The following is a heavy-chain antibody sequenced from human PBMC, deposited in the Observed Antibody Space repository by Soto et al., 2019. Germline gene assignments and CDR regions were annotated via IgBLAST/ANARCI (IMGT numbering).Heavy chain of an antibody. V-gene: IGHV3-23*01. CDR1: GFTFGSYG. CDR2: LSGSGNSTYT. D-gene: IGHD2-2*01. Sequence: EVQLLESGGGLVQPGGSLRLSCAASGFTFGSYGMSWVRQAPGKGLEWISGLSGSGNSTYTYYADSVKGRFTISRDNSKSTLYLQMHSLRVEDTAVYYCAKDSGYYSTDWGQGTLVTVSS. CDR3: AKDSGYYSTD. J-gene: IGHJ4*02.